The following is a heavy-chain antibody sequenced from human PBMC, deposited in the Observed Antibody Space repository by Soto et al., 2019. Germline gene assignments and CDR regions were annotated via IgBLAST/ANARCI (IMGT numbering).Heavy chain of an antibody. CDR3: ARWIVRALMVWCDS. D-gene: IGHD1-26*01. V-gene: IGHV1-46*01. CDR2: INPGGGAT. CDR1: GYIFTNYY. J-gene: IGHJ5*01. Sequence: QVKLVQSGAEVKNPGASVKVSCKASGYIFTNYYIYWVRQAPGQGLEYIGIINPGGGATDDAQKYQGRVTMTRDTSTSTVYMELSSLTYEDSAVYYCARWIVRALMVWCDSWGQGTLVTVSS.